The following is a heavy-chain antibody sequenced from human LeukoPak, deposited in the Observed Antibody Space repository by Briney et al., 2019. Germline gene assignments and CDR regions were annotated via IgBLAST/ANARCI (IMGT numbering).Heavy chain of an antibody. D-gene: IGHD1-26*01. CDR3: AKPYSGTFYSFDS. CDR2: IKQDGSEK. J-gene: IGHJ4*02. Sequence: GGSLRLSCAASGFTFSSYWMSWVRQAPGKGLEWVANIKQDGSEKYYADSVEGRFTISKDNSRNTLDLQMNSLSAEDTAVYYCAKPYSGTFYSFDSWGQGALVTVSS. V-gene: IGHV3-7*01. CDR1: GFTFSSYW.